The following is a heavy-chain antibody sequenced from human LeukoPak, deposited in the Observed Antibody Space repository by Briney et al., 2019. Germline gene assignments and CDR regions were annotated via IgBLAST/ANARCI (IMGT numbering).Heavy chain of an antibody. CDR1: RLIVSSNY. CDR3: VKTAAAATYYFDY. J-gene: IGHJ4*02. V-gene: IGHV3-66*01. D-gene: IGHD6-13*01. Sequence: GGSLRLSCAASRLIVSSNYMAWVRQAPGKGLEWVSVIYSGGNTYYADSVKGRFTISRDNSKNTLYLQMSSLRAEDTAVYYCVKTAAAATYYFDYWGQGTLVTASS. CDR2: IYSGGNT.